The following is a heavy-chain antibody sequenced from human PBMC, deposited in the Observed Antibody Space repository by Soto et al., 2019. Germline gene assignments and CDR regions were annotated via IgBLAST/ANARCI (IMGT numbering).Heavy chain of an antibody. CDR3: ARNGALDY. CDR1: GGSISSGDYY. D-gene: IGHD2-8*01. Sequence: QVQLQESGPGLVKPSQTLSLTCTVSGGSISSGDYYWSWIRQPPGKGLEWIGYILYSGTTNYNPSLESRLTISVDTSKNPFSLKLTSVTAAVTAVYYCARNGALDYWGRGTLVTVSS. CDR2: ILYSGTT. V-gene: IGHV4-30-4*01. J-gene: IGHJ4*02.